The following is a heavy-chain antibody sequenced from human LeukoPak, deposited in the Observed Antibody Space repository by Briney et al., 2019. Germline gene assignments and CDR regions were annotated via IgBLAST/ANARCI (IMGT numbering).Heavy chain of an antibody. D-gene: IGHD1-7*01. CDR2: ISAYNGNT. Sequence: ASVTVSCKASGYTFTSYGISWVRQAPGQGLEWMGWISAYNGNTNYAQKLQGRVTMTTDTSTSTAYMELRSLRSDDTAVYYCARDLPPLDEGGPQAAKGLELAPFDYWGQGTLVTVSS. CDR1: GYTFTSYG. J-gene: IGHJ4*02. CDR3: ARDLPPLDEGGPQAAKGLELAPFDY. V-gene: IGHV1-18*01.